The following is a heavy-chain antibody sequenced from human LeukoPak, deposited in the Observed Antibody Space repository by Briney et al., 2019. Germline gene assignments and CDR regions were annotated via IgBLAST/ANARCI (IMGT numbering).Heavy chain of an antibody. J-gene: IGHJ3*02. CDR1: GFTFSNYW. Sequence: PGGSLRLSCAASGFTFSNYWMSWVRQAPGKGLEWVANIKQDGSEKYYVDSVKGRFTISRDNAKNSLYLQMNSLRAEDTAVYYCARVPSGYAFDIWGQGTMVTVSS. CDR3: ARVPSGYAFDI. CDR2: IKQDGSEK. D-gene: IGHD3-22*01. V-gene: IGHV3-7*01.